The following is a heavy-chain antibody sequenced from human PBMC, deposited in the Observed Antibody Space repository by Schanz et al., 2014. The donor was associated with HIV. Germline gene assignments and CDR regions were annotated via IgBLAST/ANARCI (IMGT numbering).Heavy chain of an antibody. CDR2: ISTDGTNK. Sequence: QVQLVESGGGVVQPGTSLRLSCVASGFTFSNDGMHWVRQAPGKGLEWVADISTDGTNKYYADSVKGRFTISRDNSKNTLYLQMISLRAEDTAMYYCARVKDTNDPYYFDYWGQGTLVTVSS. CDR1: GFTFSNDG. V-gene: IGHV3-33*05. D-gene: IGHD1-1*01. J-gene: IGHJ4*02. CDR3: ARVKDTNDPYYFDY.